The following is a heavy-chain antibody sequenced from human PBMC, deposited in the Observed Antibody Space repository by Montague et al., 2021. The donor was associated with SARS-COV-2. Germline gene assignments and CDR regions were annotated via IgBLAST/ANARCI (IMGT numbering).Heavy chain of an antibody. CDR2: IYWTDDK. CDR1: GFSLYTSGVG. D-gene: IGHD1/OR15-1a*01. CDR3: AHRIPYTNNQEC. J-gene: IGHJ4*02. Sequence: PALVKPTQTLTLTCTFSGFSLYTSGVGVAWIRQPPGKALEWLGIIYWTDDKRYSPSLKSRLTITKDTSKNQVVLTMTNMDPVDTATYYCAHRIPYTNNQECWGQGTLVTVSS. V-gene: IGHV2-5*01.